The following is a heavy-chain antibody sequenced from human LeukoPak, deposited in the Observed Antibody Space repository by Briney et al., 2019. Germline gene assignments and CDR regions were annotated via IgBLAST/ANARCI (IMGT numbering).Heavy chain of an antibody. CDR2: LHHTRST. V-gene: IGHV4-38-2*02. D-gene: IGHD1-26*01. CDR3: ARDRESSRWELPLDY. CDR1: GYSIRSGYY. J-gene: IGHJ4*02. Sequence: KPSETLSLTCAISGYSIRSGYYWAWIRQPPGKGLEWIGSLHHTRSTYYNPSLKSRVTMSVDRSNNKFSLNLNSVTAADTAVYYCARDRESSRWELPLDYWGQGIVVTVSS.